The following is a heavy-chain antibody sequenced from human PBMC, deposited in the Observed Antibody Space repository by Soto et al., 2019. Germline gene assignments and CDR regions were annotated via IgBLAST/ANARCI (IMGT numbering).Heavy chain of an antibody. Sequence: QVQLVESGGGVVQPGRSLRLSCAASGFTFSSYGMHWVRQAPGKGLEWVAVIWYDGSNKYYADSVKGRFTISRDNSKNTLYRQMNSLRAENTAVYYCATDGSYYDSSGYYPGGYWGQGTLVTVSS. J-gene: IGHJ4*02. D-gene: IGHD3-22*01. CDR3: ATDGSYYDSSGYYPGGY. CDR2: IWYDGSNK. CDR1: GFTFSSYG. V-gene: IGHV3-33*01.